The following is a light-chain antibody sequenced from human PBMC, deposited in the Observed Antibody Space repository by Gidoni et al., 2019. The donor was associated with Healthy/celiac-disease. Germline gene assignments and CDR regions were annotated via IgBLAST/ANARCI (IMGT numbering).Light chain of an antibody. Sequence: IQMTQSPSSLSASVGDRVTITCRASQSISSYLNWYQQKPGKAPKLLIYAASSLQSGVPSRFSGSGSGTDFTLTISSLQPEDFATYYCQQSYSFSYTFGQGTKLEIK. CDR2: AAS. J-gene: IGKJ2*01. CDR3: QQSYSFSYT. V-gene: IGKV1-39*01. CDR1: QSISSY.